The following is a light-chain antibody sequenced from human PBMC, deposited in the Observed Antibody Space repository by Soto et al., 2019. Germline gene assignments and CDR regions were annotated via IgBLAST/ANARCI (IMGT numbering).Light chain of an antibody. J-gene: IGKJ3*01. CDR2: GAS. Sequence: EIVMTQSPATLSVSPGERATLSCRASQSVSSNLAWYQQKPGQAPKLLIYGASTRATGIPARFSGSGSGTDFTVTISSLQSEDFAVYYCQQYNNSPFTFGPGTKVDIK. CDR1: QSVSSN. V-gene: IGKV3-15*01. CDR3: QQYNNSPFT.